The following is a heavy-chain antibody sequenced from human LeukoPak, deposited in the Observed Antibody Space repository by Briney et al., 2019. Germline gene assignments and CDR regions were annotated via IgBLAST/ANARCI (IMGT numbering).Heavy chain of an antibody. Sequence: SETLSLTCAVYGGSFSGYYRSWIRQPPGKGLEWIGEINHSGSTNYNPSLKSRVTISVDTSKNQFSLKLSSVTAADTAVYYCASSPSWDFDYWGQGTLVTVSS. CDR2: INHSGST. D-gene: IGHD3-16*01. CDR1: GGSFSGYY. CDR3: ASSPSWDFDY. J-gene: IGHJ4*02. V-gene: IGHV4-34*01.